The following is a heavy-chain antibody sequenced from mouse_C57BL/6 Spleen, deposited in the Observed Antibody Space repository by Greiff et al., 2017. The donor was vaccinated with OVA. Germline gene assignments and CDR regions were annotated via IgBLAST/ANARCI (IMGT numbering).Heavy chain of an antibody. CDR1: GYTFTSYW. D-gene: IGHD1-1*01. Sequence: QVQLKQPGAELVRPGSSVKLSCKASGYTFTSYWMHWVKQRPIQGLEWIGNIDPSDSETHYNQKFKDKATLTVDKSSSTAYMQLSSLTSEDSAVYYCARWGSSHWYFDVWGTGTTVTVSS. J-gene: IGHJ1*03. V-gene: IGHV1-52*01. CDR3: ARWGSSHWYFDV. CDR2: IDPSDSET.